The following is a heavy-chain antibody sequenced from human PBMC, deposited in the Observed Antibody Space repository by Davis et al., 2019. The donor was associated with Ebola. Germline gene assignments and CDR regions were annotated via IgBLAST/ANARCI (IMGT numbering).Heavy chain of an antibody. D-gene: IGHD6-19*01. J-gene: IGHJ4*02. Sequence: PGGSLRLSCAASGFTFSNAWMSWVRQPPGKGLEWVGRIKSSTDGGTADYTAPVKGRFTISREDSENTLYLQMNSLKSEDTAVYYCTTARQWLSATVDYWGQGTLVTVSS. CDR3: TTARQWLSATVDY. V-gene: IGHV3-15*01. CDR2: IKSSTDGGTA. CDR1: GFTFSNAW.